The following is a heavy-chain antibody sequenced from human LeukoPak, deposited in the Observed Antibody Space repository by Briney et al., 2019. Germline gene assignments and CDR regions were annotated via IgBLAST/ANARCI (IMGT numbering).Heavy chain of an antibody. CDR2: INHSGST. D-gene: IGHD2-8*01. Sequence: SGTLSLTCGVSGGSISSTNWWTWVRQPPGEGLEWIGEINHSGSTNYNPSLESRVTISVDTSKHQFSLKLSSVTAADTAVYYCARLMVANIRKEFDYWGQGTLVTVSS. J-gene: IGHJ4*02. V-gene: IGHV4-4*02. CDR1: GGSISSTNW. CDR3: ARLMVANIRKEFDY.